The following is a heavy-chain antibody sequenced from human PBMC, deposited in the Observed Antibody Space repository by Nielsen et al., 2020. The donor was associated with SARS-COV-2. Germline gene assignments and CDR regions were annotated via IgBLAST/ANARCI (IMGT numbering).Heavy chain of an antibody. D-gene: IGHD1-14*01. CDR2: IGTAGDT. Sequence: GGSLRLSCAASGFTFSSYDMHWVRQAPGKGLEWVSAIGTAGDTYYPGSVKGRFTISRENAKNSLYLQMNSLRAEDTALYHCARVSEPTYYYGMDVWGQGTTVTVSS. J-gene: IGHJ6*02. CDR1: GFTFSSYD. CDR3: ARVSEPTYYYGMDV. V-gene: IGHV3-13*04.